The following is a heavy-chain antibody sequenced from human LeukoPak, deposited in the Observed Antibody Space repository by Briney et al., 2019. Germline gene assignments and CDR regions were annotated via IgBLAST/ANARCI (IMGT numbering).Heavy chain of an antibody. CDR2: TSAYNGNT. CDR3: ARNEYDFWSGESPTGSKYFQH. CDR1: GYTFTSYG. V-gene: IGHV1-18*01. D-gene: IGHD3-3*01. Sequence: GASVKVSCKASGYTFTSYGISWVRQAPGQRLEWMGWTSAYNGNTNYAQKLQGRVTMTTDTSTSTAYMELRSLRSDDTAVYYCARNEYDFWSGESPTGSKYFQHWGQGTLVTVSS. J-gene: IGHJ1*01.